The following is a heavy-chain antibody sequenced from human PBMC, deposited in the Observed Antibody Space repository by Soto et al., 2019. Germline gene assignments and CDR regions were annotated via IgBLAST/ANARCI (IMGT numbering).Heavy chain of an antibody. CDR1: GYTFSRYG. CDR3: AENRLPPCFFNTTAV. D-gene: IGHD4-17*01. J-gene: IGHJ6*02. Sequence: QGQLVQSGPEVKKPGASMKVSCKTSGYTFSRYGISLVRQAPGQGLEWMGWISGYNGDPHYAQKVPGTCIMTINTGTYAAYIELLSPTSEDTAIYSCAENRLPPCFFNTTAVWDEGTTVT. V-gene: IGHV1-18*01. CDR2: ISGYNGDP.